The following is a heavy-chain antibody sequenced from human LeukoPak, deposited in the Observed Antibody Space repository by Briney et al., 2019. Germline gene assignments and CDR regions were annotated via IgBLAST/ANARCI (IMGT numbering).Heavy chain of an antibody. CDR1: GFTFSNYW. CDR3: ARDRYSGGYGGKFAFDI. D-gene: IGHD1-26*01. V-gene: IGHV3-7*01. CDR2: IKQDGNEK. J-gene: IGHJ3*02. Sequence: GGSLRLSCAGSGFTFSNYWMNLVRQAPGKGLEWVANIKQDGNEKYYVDSVKGRFTISRDNAKNSLYLQMNSLRAEDTAVYYCARDRYSGGYGGKFAFDIWGQGTMVIVSS.